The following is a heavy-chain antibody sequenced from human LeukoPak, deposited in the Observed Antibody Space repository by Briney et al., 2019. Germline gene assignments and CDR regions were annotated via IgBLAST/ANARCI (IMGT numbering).Heavy chain of an antibody. Sequence: ASVKVSCKASGYTFTGYYMHWVRQAPGQGLEWMGWINPNSGGTNYAQKFQGRVTMTRDTSISTAYMELRSLRSDDTAVYYCARGGSITMVRGVIQPGYYYYYYMDVWGKGTTVTVSS. CDR2: INPNSGGT. CDR3: ARGGSITMVRGVIQPGYYYYYYMDV. V-gene: IGHV1-2*02. CDR1: GYTFTGYY. D-gene: IGHD3-10*01. J-gene: IGHJ6*03.